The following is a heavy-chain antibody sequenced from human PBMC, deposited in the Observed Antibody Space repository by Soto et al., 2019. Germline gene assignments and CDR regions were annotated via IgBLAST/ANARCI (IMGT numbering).Heavy chain of an antibody. D-gene: IGHD1-26*01. J-gene: IGHJ4*02. CDR3: ARRIGDSGNFFEDY. V-gene: IGHV4-59*08. CDR2: INYMGAT. Sequence: SETLSLTCTVSGDSISNYWSWIRQPPGKGLEWIGYINYMGATNYNPSLKSRVIISIDTYRNQFSLKLSSVTAADTAVYYCARRIGDSGNFFEDYWGQGTLVTVSS. CDR1: GDSISNY.